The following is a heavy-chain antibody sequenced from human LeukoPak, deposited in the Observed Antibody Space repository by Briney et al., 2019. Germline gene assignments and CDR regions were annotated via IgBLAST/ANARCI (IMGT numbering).Heavy chain of an antibody. CDR1: GYTLTELS. D-gene: IGHD2-2*01. CDR2: FDPEDGET. J-gene: IGHJ3*02. CDR3: ATAVLPHLGYCSSTSCYGAFDI. V-gene: IGHV1-24*01. Sequence: ASVEVSCKVSGYTLTELSMHWVRQAPGKGLEWMGGFDPEDGETIYAQKLQGRVTMTEEKSTDTAYMELSSPRSEDTAVYYCATAVLPHLGYCSSTSCYGAFDIWGQGTMVTVSS.